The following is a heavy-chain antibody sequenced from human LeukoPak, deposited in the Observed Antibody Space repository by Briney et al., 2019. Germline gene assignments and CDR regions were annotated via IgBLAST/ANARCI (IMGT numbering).Heavy chain of an antibody. V-gene: IGHV3-74*01. D-gene: IGHD3-22*01. Sequence: GGSLRLSCAASGFTFSSYWMSWVRQAPGKGLVWVSRINSDGSSTNYADSVKGRFTISRDNAKNTLYLQMNSLRAEDTAVYYCARGGGRYYDSSGYSYWGQGSLVTVSS. CDR3: ARGGGRYYDSSGYSY. CDR1: GFTFSSYW. J-gene: IGHJ4*02. CDR2: INSDGSST.